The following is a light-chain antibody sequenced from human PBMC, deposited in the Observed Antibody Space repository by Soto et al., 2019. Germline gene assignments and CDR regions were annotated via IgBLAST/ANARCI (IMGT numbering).Light chain of an antibody. J-gene: IGKJ5*01. CDR3: QQRSNWPPFT. CDR2: GAS. V-gene: IGKV3D-20*02. CDR1: QSVSSSY. Sequence: EIVLTQSPGTLSLSPGERATLSCRASQSVSSSYLAWYQQKPGQAPRLLIYGASNRATGIPDRFSGSGSGTDFTLTISSLEPEDLAVYYCQQRSNWPPFTFGQGTRLEI.